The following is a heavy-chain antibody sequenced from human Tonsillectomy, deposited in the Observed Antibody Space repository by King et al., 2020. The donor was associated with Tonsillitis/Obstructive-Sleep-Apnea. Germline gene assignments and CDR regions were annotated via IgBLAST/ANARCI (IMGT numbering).Heavy chain of an antibody. Sequence: VQLVESGAEVKKLGASVKVSCKASGYTFTSYYMHWVRQAPGQGLEWMGIINPSGGSTCYAQKFQGRVTMTSDTSTSTVYMELSSLRSEDTAVYYCAREPDYGDLLYYFDYWGQGTLVTVSS. CDR1: GYTFTSYY. CDR2: INPSGGST. CDR3: AREPDYGDLLYYFDY. D-gene: IGHD4-17*01. V-gene: IGHV1-46*01. J-gene: IGHJ4*02.